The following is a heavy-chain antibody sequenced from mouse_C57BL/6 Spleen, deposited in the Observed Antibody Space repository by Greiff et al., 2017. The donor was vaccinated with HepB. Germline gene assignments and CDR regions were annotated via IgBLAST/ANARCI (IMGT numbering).Heavy chain of an antibody. CDR2: IYPGSGNT. D-gene: IGHD2-4*01. V-gene: IGHV1-76*01. CDR3: ARKEDDYDGFAY. J-gene: IGHJ3*01. CDR1: GYTFTDYY. Sequence: VQLVESGAELVRPGASVKLSCKASGYTFTDYYINWVKQRPGQGLEWIARIYPGSGNTYYNEKFKGKATLTAEKSSSTAYMQLSSLTSEDSAVYFCARKEDDYDGFAYWGQGTLVTVSA.